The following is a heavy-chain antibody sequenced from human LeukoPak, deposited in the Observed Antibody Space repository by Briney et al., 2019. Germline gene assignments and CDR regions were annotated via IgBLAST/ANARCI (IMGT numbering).Heavy chain of an antibody. V-gene: IGHV3-30*03. CDR2: ISYDGSNK. CDR3: ASAVAGSRGAFDI. D-gene: IGHD6-19*01. J-gene: IGHJ3*02. Sequence: GRSLRLSCAASGFTFSSYGMHWVRQAPGKGLEWVAVISYDGSNKYYADSVKGRFTISRDNSKNTLYLQMNSLRAEDTAVYYCASAVAGSRGAFDIWGQGTMVTVSS. CDR1: GFTFSSYG.